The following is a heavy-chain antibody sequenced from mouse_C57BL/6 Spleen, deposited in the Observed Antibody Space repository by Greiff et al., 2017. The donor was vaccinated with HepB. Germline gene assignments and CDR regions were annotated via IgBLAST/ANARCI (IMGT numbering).Heavy chain of an antibody. CDR3: ARTYDYDFWYFDV. CDR1: GYTFTSYT. Sequence: VQLQQSGAELARPGASVKMSCKASGYTFTSYTMHWVKQRPGQGLEWIGYINPSSGYTKYNQKFKDKATLTADKSSSTAYMQLSSLASEDSAVYCGARTYDYDFWYFDVWGTGTTVTVSS. J-gene: IGHJ1*03. D-gene: IGHD2-4*01. CDR2: INPSSGYT. V-gene: IGHV1-4*01.